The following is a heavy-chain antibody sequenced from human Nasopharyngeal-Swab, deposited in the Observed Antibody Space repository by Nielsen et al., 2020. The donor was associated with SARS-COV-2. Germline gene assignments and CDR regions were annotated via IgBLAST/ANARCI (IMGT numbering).Heavy chain of an antibody. CDR1: GFTFSSYG. CDR3: AKGDGLGATTASFDY. CDR2: IWYDGSNK. J-gene: IGHJ4*02. V-gene: IGHV3-30*02. Sequence: GGSLRLSCAASGFTFSSYGMHWVRQAPGKGLEWVAVIWYDGSNKYYADSVKGRFTISRDNSKNTLYLQMNSLRAEDTALYYCAKGDGLGATTASFDYWGQGTLVTVSS. D-gene: IGHD5-24*01.